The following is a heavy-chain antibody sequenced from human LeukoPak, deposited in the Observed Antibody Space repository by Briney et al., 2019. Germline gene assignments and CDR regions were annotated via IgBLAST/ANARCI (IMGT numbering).Heavy chain of an antibody. CDR2: INHSGST. CDR1: GGSFSGYY. J-gene: IGHJ6*02. CDR3: ARVGGLYYYGMDV. V-gene: IGHV4-34*01. Sequence: QPSETLSLTCAVYGGSFSGYYWSWIRQPPGKGLEWIGEINHSGSTNYNPSLKSRVTMSVDTSKNQFSLKLSSVTAADTAVYYCARVGGLYYYGMDVWGQGTTVTVSS. D-gene: IGHD3-16*01.